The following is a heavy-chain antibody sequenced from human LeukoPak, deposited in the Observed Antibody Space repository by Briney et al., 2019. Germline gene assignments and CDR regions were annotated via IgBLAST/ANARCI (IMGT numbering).Heavy chain of an antibody. V-gene: IGHV4-39*01. CDR2: IYYSGST. CDR3: ARHILSITIFGVVGLGFDP. J-gene: IGHJ5*02. D-gene: IGHD3-3*01. Sequence: SETLSLTCTVSGGSISSSSYYWGWIRQPPGKGLEWIGSIYYSGSTYYNPSLKSRVTISVDTSKNQFSLKLSSVTAADTAVYYCARHILSITIFGVVGLGFDPWGQGTLVTVSS. CDR1: GGSISSSSYY.